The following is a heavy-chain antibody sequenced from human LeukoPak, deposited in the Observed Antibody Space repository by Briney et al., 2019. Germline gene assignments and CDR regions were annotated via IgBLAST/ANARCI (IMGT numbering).Heavy chain of an antibody. CDR1: GYTFTGYY. J-gene: IGHJ6*03. CDR3: ARRIAAAGTFGYYYYYMDV. Sequence: GASVKVSCKASGYTFTGYYMHWVRQAPGQGLEWMGWINPNSGGTNYAQKFQGRVTMTRDTSISTAYMELSRLRSDDTAVYYCARRIAAAGTFGYYYYYMDVWGKGTTVTVSS. V-gene: IGHV1-2*02. CDR2: INPNSGGT. D-gene: IGHD6-13*01.